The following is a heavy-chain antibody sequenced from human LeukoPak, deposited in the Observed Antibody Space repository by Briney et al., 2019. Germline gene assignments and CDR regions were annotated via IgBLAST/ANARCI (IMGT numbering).Heavy chain of an antibody. CDR2: ISYDGINK. D-gene: IGHD3-10*01. Sequence: GGSLRLSCAASGFTFSSYAMHWVRQAPGKGLEWVAVISYDGINKYYADSVKGRFTISRDSSKNTLYLQMNSLRPEDTAIYYCAREGYYGSGSPPSLYFDYWGQGTLVTVSS. CDR3: AREGYYGSGSPPSLYFDY. CDR1: GFTFSSYA. J-gene: IGHJ4*02. V-gene: IGHV3-30-3*01.